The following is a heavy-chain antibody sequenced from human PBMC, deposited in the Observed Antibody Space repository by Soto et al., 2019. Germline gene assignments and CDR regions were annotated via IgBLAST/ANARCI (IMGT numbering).Heavy chain of an antibody. CDR1: GGSISSYY. Sequence: ETLSLTCTVSGGSISSYYWSWIRQPPGKGLEWIGYIYYSGSTNYNPSLKSRVTISVDTSKNQFSLKLSSVTAADMAVYYCARVRGYSYGYGLFDYWGQGTLVTVSS. CDR3: ARVRGYSYGYGLFDY. CDR2: IYYSGST. V-gene: IGHV4-59*01. J-gene: IGHJ4*02. D-gene: IGHD5-18*01.